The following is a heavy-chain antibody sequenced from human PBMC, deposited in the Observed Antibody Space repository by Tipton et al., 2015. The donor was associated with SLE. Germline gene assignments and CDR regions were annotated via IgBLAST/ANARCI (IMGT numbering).Heavy chain of an antibody. CDR2: INHSGST. V-gene: IGHV4-34*01. Sequence: TLSLTCAVYGGSFSGYYWSWIRQPPGKGLEWIGEINHSGSTNYNPSLKSRVTISVDTSKNQFSLKLSSVTAADTAVYYCARGGPITMAPGAFDIWGQGTLVTVSS. CDR3: ARGGPITMAPGAFDI. D-gene: IGHD3-10*01. J-gene: IGHJ3*02. CDR1: GGSFSGYY.